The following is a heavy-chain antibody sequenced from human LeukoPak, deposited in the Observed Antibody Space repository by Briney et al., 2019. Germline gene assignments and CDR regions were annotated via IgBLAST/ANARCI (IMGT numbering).Heavy chain of an antibody. Sequence: PGGSLRLSCAASGFTFSSYAMSWVRQAPGKGLEWVSAISGSGGSTHYADSVKGRFTISRDNSKNTLYLQMNSLRAEDTAVYYCAKVVGSSGWSGPYFDYWGQGTLVTVSS. D-gene: IGHD6-19*01. CDR3: AKVVGSSGWSGPYFDY. CDR2: ISGSGGST. CDR1: GFTFSSYA. V-gene: IGHV3-23*01. J-gene: IGHJ4*02.